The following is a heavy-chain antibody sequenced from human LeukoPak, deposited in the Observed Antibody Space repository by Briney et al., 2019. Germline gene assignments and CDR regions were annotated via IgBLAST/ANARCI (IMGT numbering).Heavy chain of an antibody. V-gene: IGHV3-21*01. CDR3: ARLCIVGTKSAFDI. J-gene: IGHJ3*02. Sequence: GGSLRLSCAASGFTFSSYGMNWVRQAPGKGLEWVSFISSSSSYINYADSVRGRFTISRDNAKKSLYLQMNSLRAEDTAVYYCARLCIVGTKSAFDIWGQGTMVTVSS. CDR2: ISSSSSYI. D-gene: IGHD1-26*01. CDR1: GFTFSSYG.